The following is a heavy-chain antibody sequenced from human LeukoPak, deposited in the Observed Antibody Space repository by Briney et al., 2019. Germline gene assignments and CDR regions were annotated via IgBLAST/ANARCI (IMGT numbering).Heavy chain of an antibody. CDR2: IYYSGST. D-gene: IGHD3-22*01. CDR3: ARHYYDSSGRKPYYSDY. V-gene: IGHV4-39*01. J-gene: IGHJ4*02. CDR1: GGSISSSSYY. Sequence: PSETLSLTCTVSGGSISSSSYYWGWIRQPPGKGLEWIGSIYYSGSTYYNPSLKSRVTISVDTSKNQFSLKLSSVTAADTAVYYCARHYYDSSGRKPYYSDYWGQGTLVTVSS.